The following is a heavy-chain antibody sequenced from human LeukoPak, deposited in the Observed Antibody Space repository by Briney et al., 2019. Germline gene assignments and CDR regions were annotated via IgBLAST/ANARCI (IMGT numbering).Heavy chain of an antibody. CDR3: ARVVLRYFDWLLPTRSFDY. Sequence: GRSLRLSCAASGFTFSSYSMNWVRQAPGKGLEWVSSISSSSSYIYYADSVRGRFTISRDNAKNSLYPQMNSLRAEDTAVYYCARVVLRYFDWLLPTRSFDYWGQGTLVTVSS. J-gene: IGHJ4*02. CDR2: ISSSSSYI. CDR1: GFTFSSYS. D-gene: IGHD3-9*01. V-gene: IGHV3-21*01.